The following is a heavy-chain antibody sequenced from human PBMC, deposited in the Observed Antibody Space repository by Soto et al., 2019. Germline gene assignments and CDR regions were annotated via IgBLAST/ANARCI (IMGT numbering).Heavy chain of an antibody. Sequence: GGSLRLSCAASGFTFSSYGMHWVRQAPGKGLEWVAVISYDGSNKYYADSVKGRFTISRDNSENTLYLQMNSLRAEDTAVYYCARSIAARLNWFDPWGQGTLVTVSS. V-gene: IGHV3-30*03. J-gene: IGHJ5*02. D-gene: IGHD6-6*01. CDR3: ARSIAARLNWFDP. CDR1: GFTFSSYG. CDR2: ISYDGSNK.